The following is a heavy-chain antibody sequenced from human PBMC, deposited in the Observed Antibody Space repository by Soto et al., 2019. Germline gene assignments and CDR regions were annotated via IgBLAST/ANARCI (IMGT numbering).Heavy chain of an antibody. J-gene: IGHJ6*02. V-gene: IGHV3-15*01. CDR2: IKSKTDGGTT. Sequence: NPGGSLRLSCAASGFTFSNAWMSWVRQAPGKGLEWVGRIKSKTDGGTTDYAAPVKGRFTISRDDSKNTLYLQMNSLKTEDTAVYYCTTEEFVNGDGVYYYYYGMDVWGQGTTVTVSS. CDR3: TTEEFVNGDGVYYYYYGMDV. CDR1: GFTFSNAW. D-gene: IGHD2-8*01.